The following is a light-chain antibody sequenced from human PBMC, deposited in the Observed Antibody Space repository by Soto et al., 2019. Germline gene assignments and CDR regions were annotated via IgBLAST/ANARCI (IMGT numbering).Light chain of an antibody. CDR1: QTVTSGY. J-gene: IGKJ1*01. Sequence: EIVLTQSPDTLSLSPGERATLSCRASQTVTSGYLAWYQQKPGQAPRLLIYGVSTGATGIADRFSGSGSGTDFTLTSSRLEPEDFAVYFGQLYGSSSKTFGQGTSVEIK. CDR2: GVS. V-gene: IGKV3-20*01. CDR3: QLYGSSSKT.